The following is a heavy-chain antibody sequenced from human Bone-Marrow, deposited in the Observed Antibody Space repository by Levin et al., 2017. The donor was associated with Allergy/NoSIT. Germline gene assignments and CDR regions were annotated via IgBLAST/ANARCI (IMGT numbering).Heavy chain of an antibody. D-gene: IGHD5-24*01. CDR2: INTNTGNP. Sequence: AGGSLRLSCKAPGYTLTSFAINWVRQAPGQGLEWMGWINTNTGNPTYAQDFTGRFVFSLDTSVNTTYLQISSLKSEDTAIYYCARDSPRATGPDYWGQGTLVTVSS. CDR1: GYTLTSFA. V-gene: IGHV7-4-1*02. J-gene: IGHJ4*02. CDR3: ARDSPRATGPDY.